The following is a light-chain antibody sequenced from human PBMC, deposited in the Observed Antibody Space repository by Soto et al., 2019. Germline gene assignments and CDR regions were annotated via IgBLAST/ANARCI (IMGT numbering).Light chain of an antibody. Sequence: QSVLTQPASVSGSPGQSITISCTGTSSDVGGYNYVSWYQQHPGKAPKLMIYDVSNRPSGVSNRFSGFKSGNTASLTISGLHAEDEADYYCSSYTTSSTYVFGTGTKATVL. CDR3: SSYTTSSTYV. J-gene: IGLJ1*01. CDR1: SSDVGGYNY. V-gene: IGLV2-14*03. CDR2: DVS.